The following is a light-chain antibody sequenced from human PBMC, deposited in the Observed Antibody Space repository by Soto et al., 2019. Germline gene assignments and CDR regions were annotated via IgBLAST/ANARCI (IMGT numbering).Light chain of an antibody. CDR3: QQYGVTPPNT. Sequence: EIVLTQSPGTLSLSPGERATLSCRASQIVSSTYLAWFQQKPGQAPRPLIYGASTRATGIPDRFSGSGSGTDFTLTISGLEPEDFALYSCQQYGVTPPNTFGGGTKVDIK. V-gene: IGKV3-20*01. CDR1: QIVSSTY. J-gene: IGKJ4*01. CDR2: GAS.